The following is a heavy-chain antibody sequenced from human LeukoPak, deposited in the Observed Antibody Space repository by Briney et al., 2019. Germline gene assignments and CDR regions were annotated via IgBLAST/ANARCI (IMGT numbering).Heavy chain of an antibody. V-gene: IGHV3-7*01. J-gene: IGHJ6*03. CDR2: IKQDGSEK. D-gene: IGHD1-26*01. CDR3: ARYRSGTVGATGYYYMDV. Sequence: GGSLRLSCAASGFTFSSYWMSRVRQAPGKGLEWVADIKQDGSEKYYVDSVKGRFTLSRDNAKNSLYLQMNSLRAEDTAVYYCARYRSGTVGATGYYYMDVWGKGTTVTVSS. CDR1: GFTFSSYW.